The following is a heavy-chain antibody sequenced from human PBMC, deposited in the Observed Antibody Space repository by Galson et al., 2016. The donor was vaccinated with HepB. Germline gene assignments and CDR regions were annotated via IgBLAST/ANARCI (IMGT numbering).Heavy chain of an antibody. V-gene: IGHV3-74*01. CDR2: ITSDGSST. Sequence: SLRLSCAASGFSFNFYWMHWVRQAPGKGLVWVSRITSDGSSTTYAEFVEGRFTISRDNAKNTLYLQMNRLRAEDTAVYYCARDRGASTPLDPWGQGTLVTVSS. CDR1: GFSFNFYW. D-gene: IGHD2-2*01. CDR3: ARDRGASTPLDP. J-gene: IGHJ5*02.